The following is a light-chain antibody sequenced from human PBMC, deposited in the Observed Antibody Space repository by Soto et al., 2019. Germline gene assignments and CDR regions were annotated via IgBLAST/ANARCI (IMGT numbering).Light chain of an antibody. CDR2: GAS. CDR1: QSVSSW. J-gene: IGKJ3*01. V-gene: IGKV1-5*01. Sequence: DIQMTQSPSTLSASVGDRVTITCRASQSVSSWLAWYQQKAGTAPKLLIYGASRLGSGVPSRFRGSGSGTEFTLTISSLQPDDFGTYYCQQYNSYFVTFGPGTRVDVK. CDR3: QQYNSYFVT.